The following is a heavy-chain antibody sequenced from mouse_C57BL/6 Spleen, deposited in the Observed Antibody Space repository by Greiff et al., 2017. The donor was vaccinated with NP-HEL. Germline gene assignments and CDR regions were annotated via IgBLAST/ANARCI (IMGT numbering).Heavy chain of an antibody. D-gene: IGHD2-3*01. CDR1: GYAFSSSW. CDR2: IYPGDGDT. Sequence: QVQLQQSGPELVKPGASVKISCKASGYAFSSSWMNWVKQRPGKGLEWIGRIYPGDGDTNYNGKFKGKATLTADKSSSTAYMQLSSLTSEDSAVYFCARIYDGYFYYAMDYWGQGTSVTVSS. CDR3: ARIYDGYFYYAMDY. J-gene: IGHJ4*01. V-gene: IGHV1-82*01.